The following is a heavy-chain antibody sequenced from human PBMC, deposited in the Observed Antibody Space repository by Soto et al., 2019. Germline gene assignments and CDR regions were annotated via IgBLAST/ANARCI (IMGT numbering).Heavy chain of an antibody. Sequence: GGSLRLSCAASGFTFDDYAMHWVRQAPGKGLEWVSGISWNSGSIGYADSVKGRFTISRDNAKNSLYLQMNSLRDEDTAVYYCARDHGTMIDWGQGTMVTVSS. CDR2: ISWNSGSI. D-gene: IGHD3-22*01. CDR1: GFTFDDYA. CDR3: ARDHGTMID. V-gene: IGHV3-9*01. J-gene: IGHJ3*01.